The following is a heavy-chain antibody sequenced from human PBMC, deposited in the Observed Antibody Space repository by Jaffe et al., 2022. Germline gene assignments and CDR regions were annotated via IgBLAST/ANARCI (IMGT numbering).Heavy chain of an antibody. CDR3: ARGGRSSPIFGVDDRYYYYYMDV. Sequence: QVQLVQSGAEVKKPGSSVKVSCKASGGTFSSYAISWVRQAPGQGLEWMGGIIPIFGTANYAQKFQGRVTITADESTSTAYMELSSLRSEDTAVYYCARGGRSSPIFGVDDRYYYYYMDVWGKGTTVTVSS. V-gene: IGHV1-69*01. D-gene: IGHD3-3*01. J-gene: IGHJ6*03. CDR1: GGTFSSYA. CDR2: IIPIFGTA.